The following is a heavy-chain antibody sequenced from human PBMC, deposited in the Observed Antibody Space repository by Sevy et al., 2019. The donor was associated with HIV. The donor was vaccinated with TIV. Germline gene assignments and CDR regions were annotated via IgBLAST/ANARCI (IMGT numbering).Heavy chain of an antibody. CDR1: GVSVSSDTYY. J-gene: IGHJ4*02. Sequence: SETLSLTCAVSGVSVSSDTYYWSWIRQPPGKGLEWIGYVYHTGSTNYSPSFKSRVTISVDTSKNQFSLGLFSVAAADTAGYYCAREPYFFDKSGYYWDYWGQGALVTVSS. CDR3: AREPYFFDKSGYYWDY. CDR2: VYHTGST. D-gene: IGHD3-22*01. V-gene: IGHV4-61*01.